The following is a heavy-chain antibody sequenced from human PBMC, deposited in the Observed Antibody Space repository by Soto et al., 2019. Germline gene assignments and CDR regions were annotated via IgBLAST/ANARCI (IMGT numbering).Heavy chain of an antibody. CDR3: ARDLEYPYCSSTSCYAIFDY. V-gene: IGHV3-30*03. D-gene: IGHD2-2*01. Sequence: PGGSLRLSCAASGFTFSSYGMHWVRQAPGKGLEWVAIISYDGSNKYYADSVKGRFTISRDNSKNTLYLQMNSLRSDDTAVYYCARDLEYPYCSSTSCYAIFDYWGQGTLVTVSS. CDR2: ISYDGSNK. CDR1: GFTFSSYG. J-gene: IGHJ4*02.